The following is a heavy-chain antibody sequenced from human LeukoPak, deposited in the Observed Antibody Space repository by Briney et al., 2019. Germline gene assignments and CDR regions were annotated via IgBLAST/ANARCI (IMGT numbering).Heavy chain of an antibody. D-gene: IGHD3-22*01. CDR2: IYYSGST. Sequence: PSETLSLTCTVSGGSISSYYWSWIRQPPGKGLECIGYIYYSGSTNYNPSLKSRVTISVDTSKNQFSLKLSSVTAADTAVYYCARQGFGYYDSSGYLWPFDIWGQGTMVTVSS. J-gene: IGHJ3*02. CDR1: GGSISSYY. CDR3: ARQGFGYYDSSGYLWPFDI. V-gene: IGHV4-59*08.